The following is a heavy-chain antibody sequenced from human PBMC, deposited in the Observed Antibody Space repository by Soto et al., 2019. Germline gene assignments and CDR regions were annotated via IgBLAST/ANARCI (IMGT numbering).Heavy chain of an antibody. J-gene: IGHJ4*02. D-gene: IGHD1-1*01. CDR1: GFTFTGYY. V-gene: IGHV1-2*02. Sequence: AVSVKVSCKASGFTFTGYYMHWVRQAPGEGLEWMGWINPNSGGTNYAQKFQGRVIMTRDTSISTAYMELTRLTSDDTAVYYCVSPWNYWGQGTLVTVSS. CDR3: VSPWNY. CDR2: INPNSGGT.